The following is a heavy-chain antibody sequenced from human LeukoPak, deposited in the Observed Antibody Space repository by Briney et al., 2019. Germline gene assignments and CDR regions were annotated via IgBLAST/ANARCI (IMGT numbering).Heavy chain of an antibody. CDR1: GFTFSSYG. V-gene: IGHV3-30*18. Sequence: GGSLRLSCAASGFTFSSYGMHWVRQAPGKGLEWVAVISYDGSNKYYADSVKGRFTIPRDNSKNTLYLQMNSLRAEDTAVYYCAKDPARIAVAVRYFDYWGQGTLVTVSS. CDR3: AKDPARIAVAVRYFDY. CDR2: ISYDGSNK. D-gene: IGHD6-19*01. J-gene: IGHJ4*02.